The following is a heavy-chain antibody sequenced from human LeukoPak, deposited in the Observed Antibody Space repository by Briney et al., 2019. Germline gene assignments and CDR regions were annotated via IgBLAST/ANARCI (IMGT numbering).Heavy chain of an antibody. CDR2: INSDGSST. CDR1: GFAFSSDW. Sequence: PGGSLRLSCVASGFAFSSDWMTWVRQAPGKGLVWVSRINSDGSSTSYADSVKGRFTISRDNAKNTLYLQMNSLRAEDTAVYYCARARYPVLSCDYWGQGTLVTVSS. CDR3: ARARYPVLSCDY. J-gene: IGHJ4*02. D-gene: IGHD1-26*01. V-gene: IGHV3-74*01.